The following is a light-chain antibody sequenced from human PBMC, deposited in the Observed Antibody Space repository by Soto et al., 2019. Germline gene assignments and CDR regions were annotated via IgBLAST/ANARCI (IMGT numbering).Light chain of an antibody. CDR1: QSIGTW. CDR2: DAS. Sequence: DIQMTQSPSTLSASVGDRVTITCRASQSIGTWLAWYQHKPGKAPKLLTFDASSLERGVPSSFSGRGSGTEFTLTIGSLQPDDFATYSCQQYRTYPWTFGQGTKVEFK. CDR3: QQYRTYPWT. J-gene: IGKJ1*01. V-gene: IGKV1-5*01.